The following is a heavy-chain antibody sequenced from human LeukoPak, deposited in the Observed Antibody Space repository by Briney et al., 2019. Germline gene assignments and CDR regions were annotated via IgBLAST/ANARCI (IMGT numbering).Heavy chain of an antibody. D-gene: IGHD6-19*01. CDR2: ISSSSSYI. CDR3: ARDSSGWYHGMDV. V-gene: IGHV3-21*01. J-gene: IGHJ6*02. Sequence: GGSLRLSCAAPGFTFSSYSMNWVRQAPGKGLEWVSAISSSSSYIHYADSVKGRFTISRDNAENSLYLQMNSLRADDTAVYYCARDSSGWYHGMDVWGQGTTVTVSS. CDR1: GFTFSSYS.